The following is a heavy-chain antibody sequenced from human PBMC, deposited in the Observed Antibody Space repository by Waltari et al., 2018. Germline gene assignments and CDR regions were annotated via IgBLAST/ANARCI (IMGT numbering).Heavy chain of an antibody. CDR3: ARGGITSGDFDY. D-gene: IGHD3-10*01. V-gene: IGHV4-59*01. J-gene: IGHJ4*02. CDR2: VYYSGIT. Sequence: QVQLQESGPGLVKPSETLSLTCTVSGGSIMSYYWSWIRQSPGKGLEWIGYVYYSGITEYNPALKSRVIISVDTSKNQCSRRLSSVTAADTAVYYCARGGITSGDFDYWGQGTLVTVSS. CDR1: GGSIMSYY.